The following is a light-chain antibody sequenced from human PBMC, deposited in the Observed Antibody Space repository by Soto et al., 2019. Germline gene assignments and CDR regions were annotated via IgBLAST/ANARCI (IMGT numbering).Light chain of an antibody. V-gene: IGKV4-1*01. CDR2: WAS. J-gene: IGKJ4*01. CDR1: RTLLSPADNQNY. CDR3: HKNYATPLT. Sequence: DFVLTQSPDSLAVSLGERATFNCRSSRTLLSPADNQNYLAWSRQRPGQPPELLIYWASTRESGVPDRFTGSGSGTDFPLTISSLQAEDGAVYYCHKNYATPLTFGGGPKREIK.